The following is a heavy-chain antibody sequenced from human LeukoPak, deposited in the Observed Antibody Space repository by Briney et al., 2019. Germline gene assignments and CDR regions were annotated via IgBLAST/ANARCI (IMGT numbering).Heavy chain of an antibody. CDR2: IYTSGST. D-gene: IGHD6-13*01. J-gene: IGHJ4*02. Sequence: SETLSLTCTVSGGSISSGSYYWSWIRQPAGKGLDWIGRIYTSGSTNYNPSLKSRVTISVDTSKNQFSLKLSSVTAADTAVYCCARVGGWSSSWYFFDYSGQGTLVTVSS. CDR3: ARVGGWSSSWYFFDY. CDR1: GGSISSGSYY. V-gene: IGHV4-61*02.